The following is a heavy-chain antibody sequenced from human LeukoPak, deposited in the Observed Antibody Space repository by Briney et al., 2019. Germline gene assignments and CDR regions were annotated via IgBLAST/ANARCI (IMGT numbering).Heavy chain of an antibody. D-gene: IGHD3-9*01. CDR2: IYYSGST. V-gene: IGHV4-59*08. J-gene: IGHJ6*03. CDR1: GGSTSSYY. Sequence: SETLSLTCTVSGGSTSSYYWSWIRQPPGKGLEWIGYIYYSGSTNYNPSLKSRVTISVDTSKNQFSLKPSSVTAADTAVYYCARHVHDSGYFDWLLDYYYMDVWGKGTTVTISS. CDR3: ARHVHDSGYFDWLLDYYYMDV.